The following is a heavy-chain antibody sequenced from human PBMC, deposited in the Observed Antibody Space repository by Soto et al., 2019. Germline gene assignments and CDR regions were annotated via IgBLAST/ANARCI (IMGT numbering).Heavy chain of an antibody. J-gene: IGHJ4*02. CDR3: TTGSTSTKNY. V-gene: IGHV3-15*01. CDR1: GFTFSNAW. Sequence: LRLSCAASGFTFSNAWLSWVRQAPGKGLEWVGRIKSKTDGGTTDYTAPVKGRFTISRDDSKNTLYLQMNSLKIEGTAVYYCTTGSTSTKNYWGQGTLVTVSS. CDR2: IKSKTDGGTT. D-gene: IGHD6-6*01.